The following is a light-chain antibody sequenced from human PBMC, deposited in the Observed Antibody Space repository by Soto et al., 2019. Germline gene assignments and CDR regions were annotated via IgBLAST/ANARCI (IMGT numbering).Light chain of an antibody. CDR2: DVR. Sequence: QSAQTQPPSASGSPGQSVTISCTGTSSDVGGSDYVSWYQHHPGKAPKLMIYDVRKRPSGVPDRFSGSKSGNMASLTVSGVQSDDEADYYCISHVGHSNVFGTGTKVTVL. J-gene: IGLJ1*01. CDR1: SSDVGGSDY. CDR3: ISHVGHSNV. V-gene: IGLV2-8*01.